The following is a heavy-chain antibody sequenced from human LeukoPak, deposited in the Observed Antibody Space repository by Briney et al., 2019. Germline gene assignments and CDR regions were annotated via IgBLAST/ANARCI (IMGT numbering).Heavy chain of an antibody. CDR2: ISYDGSNK. J-gene: IGHJ4*02. D-gene: IGHD1-26*01. CDR3: AKEELSGSYLGWNY. V-gene: IGHV3-30*04. Sequence: GGSLRLSCAASGFTFSSYAMHWVRQAPGKGLEWVAVISYDGSNKYYADSVKGRFTISRDNSKNTLYLQMNSLRAEDTAVYYCAKEELSGSYLGWNYWGQGTLVTVSS. CDR1: GFTFSSYA.